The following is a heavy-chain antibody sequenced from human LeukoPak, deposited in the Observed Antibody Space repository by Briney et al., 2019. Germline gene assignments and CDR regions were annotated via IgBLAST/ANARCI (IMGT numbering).Heavy chain of an antibody. CDR2: IYPGDSDT. Sequence: GESLKISCKGSGYSFTSYWIVWVRQMPGEGLEWMGIIYPGDSDTRYSPSFQGQVTISADKSISTAYLQWSSLKASDTAMYYCARKTFGTLQLLDYWGQGTLVTVSS. CDR1: GYSFTSYW. J-gene: IGHJ4*02. D-gene: IGHD5-18*01. V-gene: IGHV5-51*01. CDR3: ARKTFGTLQLLDY.